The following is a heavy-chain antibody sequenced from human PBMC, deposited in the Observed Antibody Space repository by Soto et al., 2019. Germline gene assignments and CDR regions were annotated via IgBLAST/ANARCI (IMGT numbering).Heavy chain of an antibody. J-gene: IGHJ3*02. Sequence: QVQLVQSGAEVKKPGASVKVSCKASGYTFTSDAINWVRQATGQGLEWMGWMNPNSGNTGYAQKFQGRVTITSKTTITTAYMVLGSMRSEDTAVYYCARGKAGQWLVPLAFDIWGQGTMVTVSS. D-gene: IGHD6-19*01. V-gene: IGHV1-8*01. CDR1: GYTFTSDA. CDR3: ARGKAGQWLVPLAFDI. CDR2: MNPNSGNT.